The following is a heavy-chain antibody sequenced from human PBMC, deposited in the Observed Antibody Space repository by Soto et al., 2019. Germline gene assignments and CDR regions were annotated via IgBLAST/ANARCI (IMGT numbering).Heavy chain of an antibody. CDR1: CYSVSSGYH. J-gene: IGHJ5*02. D-gene: IGHD2-15*01. CDR2: VHYSGNT. V-gene: IGHV4-38-2*02. Sequence: SETLSLTCTVSCYSVSSGYHWAWIRQPPGKGLEWLGSVHYSGNTYYNPSLKSRLTISVDKSKNQFSLNLSSVTAADTAVYYCARQDRVVAEGRWFDPWGQGTLVTVSS. CDR3: ARQDRVVAEGRWFDP.